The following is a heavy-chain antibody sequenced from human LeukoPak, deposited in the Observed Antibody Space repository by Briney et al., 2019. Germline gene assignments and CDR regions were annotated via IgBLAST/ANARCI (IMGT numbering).Heavy chain of an antibody. CDR2: TYYRSKWYI. J-gene: IGHJ4*02. V-gene: IGHV6-1*01. D-gene: IGHD6-19*01. CDR3: ARAVAVAGQHFDY. CDR1: GDSVSSNSAT. Sequence: SQTLSLTCALSGDSVSSNSATWDWVRQSPSRGLEWLGRTYYRSKWYIDYAVSVRSRITFNPDTSKNQFSLQLNSVTPEDTAVYYCARAVAVAGQHFDYWGQGTLVTVSS.